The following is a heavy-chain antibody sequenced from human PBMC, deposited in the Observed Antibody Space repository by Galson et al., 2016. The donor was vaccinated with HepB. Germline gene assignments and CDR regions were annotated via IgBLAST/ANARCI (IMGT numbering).Heavy chain of an antibody. CDR3: ARDSPIWD. J-gene: IGHJ4*02. Sequence: LRLSCAASGFTFSSYSMTWVRQAPGKGLEWVANIKQDGSEKYYVDSVKGRFTISRDNAKNSLYLQMNSLRVEDTAMYYCARDSPIWDWGQGTLVTVSS. CDR2: IKQDGSEK. CDR1: GFTFSSYS. D-gene: IGHD3-9*01. V-gene: IGHV3-7*03.